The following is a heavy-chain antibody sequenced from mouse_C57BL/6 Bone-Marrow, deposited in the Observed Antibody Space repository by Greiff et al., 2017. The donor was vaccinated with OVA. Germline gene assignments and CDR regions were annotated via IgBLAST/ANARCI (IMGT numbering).Heavy chain of an antibody. Sequence: EVHLVESGGGLVQPGESLKLSCESNEYEFPSHDMSWVRKTPEKRLELVAAINSDGGSTYYPDTMERRFIISRDNTKKTLYLQMSSLRSEDTALYYWARDSSGPRGVDYWGQGTTLTVSS. D-gene: IGHD3-2*02. V-gene: IGHV5-2*01. CDR2: INSDGGST. CDR3: ARDSSGPRGVDY. CDR1: EYEFPSHD. J-gene: IGHJ2*01.